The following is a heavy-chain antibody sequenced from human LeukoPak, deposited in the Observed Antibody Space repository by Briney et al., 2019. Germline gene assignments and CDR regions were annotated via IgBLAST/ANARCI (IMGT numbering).Heavy chain of an antibody. J-gene: IGHJ4*02. V-gene: IGHV3-23*01. CDR1: GFTFSSYA. CDR3: AKGSSNYYGSGSPSGHFDY. Sequence: HPGGSLRLSCAASGFTFSSYAMSWVRQAPGKGLEWVSAISSSGKSTNYADSVQGRFTISRDNSRNTLYLQMNSLRAEDTAVYYCAKGSSNYYGSGSPSGHFDYWGQGTLVTVSS. CDR2: ISSSGKST. D-gene: IGHD3-10*01.